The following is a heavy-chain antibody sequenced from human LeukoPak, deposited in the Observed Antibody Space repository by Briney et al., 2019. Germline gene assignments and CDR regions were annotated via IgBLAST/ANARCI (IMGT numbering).Heavy chain of an antibody. V-gene: IGHV4-39*07. J-gene: IGHJ4*02. CDR1: GGSISSSSYY. Sequence: SETLSLTCTVSGGSISSSSYYWGWIRQPPGKGLEWIGSIYYSGSTYYNPSLKSRVTISVDTSKNQFSLKLSSVTAADTAVYYCARGVSSGWYVIHFDYWGQGTLVTVSS. CDR3: ARGVSSGWYVIHFDY. CDR2: IYYSGST. D-gene: IGHD6-19*01.